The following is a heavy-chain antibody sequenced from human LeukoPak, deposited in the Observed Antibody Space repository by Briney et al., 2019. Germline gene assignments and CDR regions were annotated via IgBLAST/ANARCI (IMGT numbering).Heavy chain of an antibody. V-gene: IGHV3-30-3*01. CDR2: ISYDGSNK. Sequence: QPGGSLRLSCAATGFTFSSYAMHWVRQAPGKGLECVAVISYDGSNKYYADSVKGRFTISRDNSKNTLYLQMNSLRAEDTAVYYCASRVGRYYYYMDVWGKGTTVTVSS. CDR1: GFTFSSYA. J-gene: IGHJ6*03. D-gene: IGHD1-26*01. CDR3: ASRVGRYYYYMDV.